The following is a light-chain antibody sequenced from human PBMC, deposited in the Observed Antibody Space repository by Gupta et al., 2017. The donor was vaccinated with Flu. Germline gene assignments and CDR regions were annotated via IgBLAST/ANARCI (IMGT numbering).Light chain of an antibody. Sequence: PSSLSASVGDRVTITCRTSQSIANYLNWYQQKPGKAPKLLVYATSTLQNGVPGRFSGSGSGTEFTLTISRLQPEDFGTYYCQQTVSSPWTFGQGTKVEIK. V-gene: IGKV1-39*01. CDR1: QSIANY. CDR3: QQTVSSPWT. CDR2: ATS. J-gene: IGKJ1*01.